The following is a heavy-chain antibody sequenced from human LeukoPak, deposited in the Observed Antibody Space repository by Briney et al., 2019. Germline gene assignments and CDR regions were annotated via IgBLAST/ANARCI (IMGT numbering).Heavy chain of an antibody. J-gene: IGHJ4*02. D-gene: IGHD6-13*01. CDR3: AKRVSSSWYFNYFDY. CDR2: ISGSGGST. Sequence: GGSLRLSCAASGFTFSSYAMSWVRQAPGKGLEWVSGISGSGGSTYYADSAKGRFTISRDNSKNTLFLQMHSLRAEDTAIYYCAKRVSSSWYFNYFDYWGQGTLVTVSS. CDR1: GFTFSSYA. V-gene: IGHV3-23*01.